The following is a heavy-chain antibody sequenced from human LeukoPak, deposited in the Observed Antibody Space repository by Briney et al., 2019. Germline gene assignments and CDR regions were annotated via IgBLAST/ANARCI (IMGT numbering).Heavy chain of an antibody. V-gene: IGHV1-69*13. Sequence: ASVKVSCKASGGTFSSYAISWVRQAPGQGLEWMGGIIPIFGTANYAQKFQGRVTITADESTSTAYMELSSLRSEDTAVYYCARGGYYYDSSGYYYGDYWGQGTLVTVPS. D-gene: IGHD3-22*01. CDR1: GGTFSSYA. CDR3: ARGGYYYDSSGYYYGDY. J-gene: IGHJ4*02. CDR2: IIPIFGTA.